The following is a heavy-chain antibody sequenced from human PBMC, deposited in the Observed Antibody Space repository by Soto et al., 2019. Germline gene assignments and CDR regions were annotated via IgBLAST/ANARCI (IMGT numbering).Heavy chain of an antibody. D-gene: IGHD3-22*01. V-gene: IGHV4-30-4*01. CDR3: ARPYDSSGYAVGY. CDR2: ISYSGST. CDR1: GGSISSGDYY. J-gene: IGHJ4*02. Sequence: QVQLQESGPGLVKPSQTLSLTCTVSGGSISSGDYYWSWIRQPPGKGLEWIGYISYSGSTYYNPSLNSRVTISVDTFKNQFSLKLSSVTAADPAVYYCARPYDSSGYAVGYWGQGTLVTVSS.